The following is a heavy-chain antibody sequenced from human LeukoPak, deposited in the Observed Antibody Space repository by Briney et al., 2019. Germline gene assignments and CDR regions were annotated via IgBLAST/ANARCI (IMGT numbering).Heavy chain of an antibody. Sequence: GRSLRLSCAASGFTFSSYGMHWVRQAPGKGLEWVAVIWYDGSNKYYADSVKGRFTISRDNSKNTLYLQMNSLRAEDTAVYYCASLRIQLWLAFLGDAFDIWGQGTMVTVSS. V-gene: IGHV3-33*01. CDR1: GFTFSSYG. CDR2: IWYDGSNK. D-gene: IGHD5-18*01. CDR3: ASLRIQLWLAFLGDAFDI. J-gene: IGHJ3*02.